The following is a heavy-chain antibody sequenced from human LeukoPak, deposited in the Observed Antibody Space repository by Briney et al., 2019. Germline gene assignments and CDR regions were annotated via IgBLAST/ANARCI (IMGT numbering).Heavy chain of an antibody. CDR1: GYSFTSYW. V-gene: IGHV5-51*01. CDR3: ARQANYDFWSGYYDTKGYYYYYMDV. J-gene: IGHJ6*03. CDR2: IYPGDSDT. Sequence: EYLKISCKGSGYSFTSYWIGWVRQMPGKGLEWMGIIYPGDSDTRYSPSFQGHVTISADKSISTSYLQWSSMKASDTDMYYCARQANYDFWSGYYDTKGYYYYYMDVWGKGTTVTVSS. D-gene: IGHD3-3*01.